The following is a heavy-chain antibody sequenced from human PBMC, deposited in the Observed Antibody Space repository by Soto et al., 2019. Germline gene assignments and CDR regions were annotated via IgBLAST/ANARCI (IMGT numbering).Heavy chain of an antibody. CDR3: AGQSYYYTSGSSGP. CDR2: IYYSGTT. V-gene: IGHV4-39*01. D-gene: IGHD3-10*01. CDR1: GGSISGSNYY. J-gene: IGHJ5*02. Sequence: PSETLSLTCTVSGGSISGSNYYWDWIRQPPGKGLEWIGNIYYSGTTYYNPSLKSRVTISVDPSNNHFSLKLNSVTAADTAVYYCAGQSYYYTSGSSGPWGRGTLVT.